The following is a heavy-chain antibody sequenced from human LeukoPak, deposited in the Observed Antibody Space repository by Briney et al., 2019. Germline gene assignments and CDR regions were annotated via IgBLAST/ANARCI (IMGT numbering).Heavy chain of an antibody. CDR2: FNHSGST. D-gene: IGHD5-18*01. J-gene: IGHJ4*02. CDR3: ARGGTNVDTAMVKNFDY. CDR1: GGSFSGYY. Sequence: PSETLSLTCAVYGGSFSGYYWSWIRQPPGKGLEWIGEFNHSGSTNYNPSLKSRVTISVNKSKNQFSLKLSSVTAADTAVYYCARGGTNVDTAMVKNFDYWGQGTLVTVSS. V-gene: IGHV4-34*01.